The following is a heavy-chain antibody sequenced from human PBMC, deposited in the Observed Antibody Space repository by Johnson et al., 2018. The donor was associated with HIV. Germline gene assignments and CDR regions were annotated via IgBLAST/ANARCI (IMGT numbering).Heavy chain of an antibody. CDR1: GFTFSSYG. Sequence: VLLVESGGGVVQPGGSLRLSCAASGFTFSSYGMHWVRQAPGKGLEWVANIKQDGSEKYYLDSVKGRFTISRDNAKNSLYLQMNSLRAEDTALYYCARQGGWAFDIWGQGAMVTVSS. D-gene: IGHD3-16*01. CDR3: ARQGGWAFDI. V-gene: IGHV3-7*03. J-gene: IGHJ3*02. CDR2: IKQDGSEK.